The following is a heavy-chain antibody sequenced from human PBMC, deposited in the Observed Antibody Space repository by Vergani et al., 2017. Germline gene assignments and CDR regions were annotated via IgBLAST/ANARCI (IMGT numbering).Heavy chain of an antibody. CDR3: ARDAVYYYYYGMDV. J-gene: IGHJ6*02. CDR2: IYYSGST. CDR1: GGSVSSGSYY. D-gene: IGHD6-19*01. V-gene: IGHV4-61*10. Sequence: QVQLQESGPGLVKPSETLSLTCTVSGGSVSSGSYYWSWIRQPAGKGLEWIGYIYYSGSTNYNPSLKSRVTISVDTSKNQFSLKLSSVTAADTAVYYCARDAVYYYYYGMDVWGQWTTVTVSS.